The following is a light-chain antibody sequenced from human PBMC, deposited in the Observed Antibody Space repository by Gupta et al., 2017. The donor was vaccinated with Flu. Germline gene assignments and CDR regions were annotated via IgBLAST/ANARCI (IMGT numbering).Light chain of an antibody. CDR2: AAS. CDR3: QHYNDWSPT. Sequence: EILMTQSPATLSVSPGEGATLSCRASQSVSYNLAWYQHKPGRAPRLLVYAASTRAAGIPARFSGGGSETEFTLTISSLQSEDFAVYYCQHYNDWSPTFGQGTKLEIK. J-gene: IGKJ2*01. CDR1: QSVSYN. V-gene: IGKV3-15*01.